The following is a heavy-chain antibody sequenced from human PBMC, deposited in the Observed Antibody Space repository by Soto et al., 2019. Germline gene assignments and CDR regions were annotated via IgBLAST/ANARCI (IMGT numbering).Heavy chain of an antibody. CDR1: GGTFSSYT. D-gene: IGHD2-21*02. Sequence: QVQLVQSGAEVKKPGSSVKVSCKASGGTFSSYTISWVRQAPGQGLEWMGRIIPILGIANYAQKFQGRVTITADKSTSTAYMELSSLRSEDTAVYYCARSSAVTAIDNWFDPWGQGTLVTVSS. V-gene: IGHV1-69*02. CDR3: ARSSAVTAIDNWFDP. J-gene: IGHJ5*02. CDR2: IIPILGIA.